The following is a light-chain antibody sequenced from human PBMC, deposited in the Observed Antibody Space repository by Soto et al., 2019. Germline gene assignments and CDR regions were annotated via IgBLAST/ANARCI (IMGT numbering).Light chain of an antibody. V-gene: IGKV1-5*03. CDR2: KAS. CDR3: QQYNSYSWT. Sequence: DIQMTQSPSTLSASVGDRVTITCRASQSISSWLAWYQQTPGKAPKLLIYKASSLESGVPSRFSGSGSGTEFTLTISSPQPDDFATYYCQQYNSYSWTFGQGTKVEIK. CDR1: QSISSW. J-gene: IGKJ1*01.